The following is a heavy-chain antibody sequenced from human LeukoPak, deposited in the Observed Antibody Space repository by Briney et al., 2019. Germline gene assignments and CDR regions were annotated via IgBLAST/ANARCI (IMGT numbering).Heavy chain of an antibody. CDR3: ARGKTNYDILTGYSLYYFDY. CDR2: IYSGGST. CDR1: GFTVSSNY. D-gene: IGHD3-9*01. Sequence: GGSLRLSCVASGFTVSSNYMSWVRQAPGKGLEWVSVIYSGGSTYYADSVKGRFTISRHNSKNTLYLQMNSLRAEDTAVYYCARGKTNYDILTGYSLYYFDYWGHGTLVTVSS. V-gene: IGHV3-53*04. J-gene: IGHJ4*01.